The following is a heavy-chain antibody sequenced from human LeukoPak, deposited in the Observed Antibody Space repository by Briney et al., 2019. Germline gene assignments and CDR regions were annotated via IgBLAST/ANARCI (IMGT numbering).Heavy chain of an antibody. J-gene: IGHJ6*02. Sequence: GGSLRLSCAASGFTFSTYNINWVRQAPGKGLEWVSSISSGSTYIYYADSVKGRFTISRDNAKNSLSLQLNSLRAEDTAVYYCARDRCTSINCLYGMDVWGQGTTVTVSS. CDR1: GFTFSTYN. D-gene: IGHD2-2*01. V-gene: IGHV3-21*04. CDR3: ARDRCTSINCLYGMDV. CDR2: ISSGSTYI.